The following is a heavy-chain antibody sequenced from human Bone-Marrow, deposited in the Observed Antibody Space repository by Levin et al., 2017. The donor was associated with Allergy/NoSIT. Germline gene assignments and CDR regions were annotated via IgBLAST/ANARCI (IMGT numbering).Heavy chain of an antibody. J-gene: IGHJ4*02. CDR3: AKDEGGYCSSTSCAPRAIKNFDY. CDR1: GFTFSSYA. CDR2: ISGSGGST. Sequence: PGGSLRLSCAASGFTFSSYAMSWVRQAPGKGLEWVSAISGSGGSTYYADSVKGRFTISRDNSKNTLYLQMNSLRAEDTAVYYCAKDEGGYCSSTSCAPRAIKNFDYWGQGTLVTVSS. V-gene: IGHV3-23*01. D-gene: IGHD2-2*01.